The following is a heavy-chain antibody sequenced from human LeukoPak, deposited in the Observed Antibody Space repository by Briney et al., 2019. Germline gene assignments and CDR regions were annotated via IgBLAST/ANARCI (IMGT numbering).Heavy chain of an antibody. D-gene: IGHD3-10*01. J-gene: IGHJ4*02. CDR2: IRYDGSNK. Sequence: PGGSLRLSCAASGFTFSSYVMHWVRQAPGKGLEWVAFIRYDGSNKYYADSAKGRFTISRDNARNSLDLQMNSLRAEDTAVYYCARGPMLRGVIIRRSKSGYFDYWGQGTLVTVSS. CDR3: ARGPMLRGVIIRRSKSGYFDY. V-gene: IGHV3-30*02. CDR1: GFTFSSYV.